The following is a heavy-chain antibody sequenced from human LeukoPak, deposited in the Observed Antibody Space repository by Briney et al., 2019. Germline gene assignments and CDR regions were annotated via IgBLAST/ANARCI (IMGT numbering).Heavy chain of an antibody. Sequence: GSLRLSCAASGFTLSSYWMSWVRQAPGKGLEWVANIKQDKREKYSVDSVKGRFTISRDNAKTSLYLQMNSLRAEDTAVYYCARAYYDILTGYYTADYWGQGTLVT. CDR2: IKQDKREK. D-gene: IGHD3-9*01. V-gene: IGHV3-7*01. CDR1: GFTLSSYW. J-gene: IGHJ4*02. CDR3: ARAYYDILTGYYTADY.